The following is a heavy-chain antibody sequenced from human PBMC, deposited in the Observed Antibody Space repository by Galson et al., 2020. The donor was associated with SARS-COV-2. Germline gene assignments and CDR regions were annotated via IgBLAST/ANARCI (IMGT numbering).Heavy chain of an antibody. V-gene: IGHV4-31*03. Sequence: SETLSLTCTVSGGSISSGGYYWSWIRQHPGKGLEWIGYIYYSGSTYYNPSLKSRVTISVDTSKNQFSLKLSSVTAADTAVYYCARVMRWLQYRHFDYWGQGTLVTVSS. J-gene: IGHJ4*02. D-gene: IGHD5-12*01. CDR1: GGSISSGGYY. CDR3: ARVMRWLQYRHFDY. CDR2: IYYSGST.